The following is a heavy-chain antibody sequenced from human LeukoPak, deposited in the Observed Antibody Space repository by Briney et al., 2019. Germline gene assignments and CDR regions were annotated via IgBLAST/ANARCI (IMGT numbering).Heavy chain of an antibody. CDR1: GGSISSGDYY. V-gene: IGHV4-30-4*08. CDR2: IYYNGST. CDR3: ARTSLGGAWFDP. Sequence: SESLSLTCTVSGGSISSGDYYWSWIRQPPGKGLEWIGYIYYNGSTYYNPSLKSRVTISVDTSKNQFSLKLSSVTAADTAVYYCARTSLGGAWFDPWGQGTLVTVSS. D-gene: IGHD3-10*01. J-gene: IGHJ5*02.